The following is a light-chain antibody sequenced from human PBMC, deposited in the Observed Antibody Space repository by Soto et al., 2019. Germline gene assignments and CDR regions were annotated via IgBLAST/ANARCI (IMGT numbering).Light chain of an antibody. CDR1: SSDVGSYNL. V-gene: IGLV2-23*01. CDR2: EGS. Sequence: QSALTHPASVSGSPGQSITISCTGTSSDVGSYNLVSWYQQHPGKATKIMIYEGSKRPSGVSNRFSGSKSGNTASLTISGLQAEDEADYYCCSFAGSSTFVFGTGTKVTVL. CDR3: CSFAGSSTFV. J-gene: IGLJ1*01.